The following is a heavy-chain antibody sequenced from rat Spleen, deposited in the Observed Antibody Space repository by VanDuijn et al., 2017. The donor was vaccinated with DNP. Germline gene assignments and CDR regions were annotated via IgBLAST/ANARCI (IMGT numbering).Heavy chain of an antibody. J-gene: IGHJ2*01. CDR1: GFTFNNYW. Sequence: EVQLVESGGDLVQPGGSLKLSCVASGFTFNNYWMTWIHQVPGKGLEWVGEINEDGYTINYTPSLKDKFTISRDNAQNTLYLQMSKLESDDTAIYYCARYNSGFDYWGQGVMVTVSS. CDR2: INEDGYTI. CDR3: ARYNSGFDY. D-gene: IGHD4-3*01. V-gene: IGHV4-2*01.